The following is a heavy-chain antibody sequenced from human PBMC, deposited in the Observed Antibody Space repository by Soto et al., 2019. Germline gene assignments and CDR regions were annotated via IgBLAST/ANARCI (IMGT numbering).Heavy chain of an antibody. J-gene: IGHJ4*02. CDR2: ISAHNGNT. CDR3: ARGGYGDY. CDR1: GYAFTTYG. Sequence: QVHLVQSGAEVKKPGASVKVSCKGSGYAFTTYGITWVRQAPGQGLEWMGWISAHNGNTNYAQKLQGRVTVTSATSTSTAYMELRSLRSDDTAVYYCARGGYGDYWGQGALVTVSS. D-gene: IGHD1-1*01. V-gene: IGHV1-18*01.